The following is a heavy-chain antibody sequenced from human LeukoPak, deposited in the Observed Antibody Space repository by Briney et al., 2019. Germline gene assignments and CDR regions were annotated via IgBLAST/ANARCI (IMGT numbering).Heavy chain of an antibody. Sequence: GGSLRLSCAASGFTFSNYNMNWVRQAPGKGLEWVSFISSSSSYISYTDSVKGRFTISRDNAKNSLYLQMNSLRAEDTALYYCASAREYCGSAECYEYFQHWGQGTLVTVSS. CDR2: ISSSSSYI. D-gene: IGHD2-21*01. J-gene: IGHJ1*01. V-gene: IGHV3-21*04. CDR3: ASAREYCGSAECYEYFQH. CDR1: GFTFSNYN.